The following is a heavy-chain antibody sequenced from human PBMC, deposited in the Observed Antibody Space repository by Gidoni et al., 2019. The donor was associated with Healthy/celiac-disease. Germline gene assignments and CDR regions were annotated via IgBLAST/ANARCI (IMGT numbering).Heavy chain of an antibody. Sequence: EVQLVESGGGLVKPGGSMRLSCAASGLTFSSYSMNGVRQAPGKGLEWVSSISSSSSYIYYADSVKGRFTISRDNAKNSLYLQMNSLRAEDTAVYYCARLAVSSGPRRGVWLAPDYWGQGTLVTVSS. V-gene: IGHV3-21*01. CDR1: GLTFSSYS. J-gene: IGHJ4*02. CDR2: ISSSSSYI. CDR3: ARLAVSSGPRRGVWLAPDY. D-gene: IGHD5-18*01.